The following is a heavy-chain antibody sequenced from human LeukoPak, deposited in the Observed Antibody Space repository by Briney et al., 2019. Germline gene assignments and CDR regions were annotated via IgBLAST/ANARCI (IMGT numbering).Heavy chain of an antibody. Sequence: GGSLRLSCAASGFTFSSYSMNWVRQAPGKGLEWVSSISRTSSYIYYADSAKGRFTISRDTSKDTVYLQMDSLRAEDTAIYYCAKIHQNRVVVGAKGAFDIWGQGTVVTVSS. J-gene: IGHJ3*02. D-gene: IGHD2-15*01. V-gene: IGHV3-21*04. CDR2: ISRTSSYI. CDR3: AKIHQNRVVVGAKGAFDI. CDR1: GFTFSSYS.